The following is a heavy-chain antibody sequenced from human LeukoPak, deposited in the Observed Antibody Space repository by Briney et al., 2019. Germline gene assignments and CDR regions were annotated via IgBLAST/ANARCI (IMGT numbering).Heavy chain of an antibody. CDR2: INPSGGST. Sequence: GESLKISCKGSGYTFTSYYMHWVRQAPGQGLEWMGIINPSGGSTSYAQKFQGRVTMTRDMSTSTVYMELSSLRSEDTAVYYCARGGYYDSSYDYMDVWGKGTTVTVSS. J-gene: IGHJ6*03. CDR1: GYTFTSYY. CDR3: ARGGYYDSSYDYMDV. V-gene: IGHV1-46*01. D-gene: IGHD3-22*01.